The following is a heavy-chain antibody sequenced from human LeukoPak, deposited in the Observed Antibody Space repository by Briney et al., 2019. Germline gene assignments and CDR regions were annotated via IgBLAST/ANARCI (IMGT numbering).Heavy chain of an antibody. J-gene: IGHJ4*02. CDR2: VSGSGRNT. V-gene: IGHV3-23*01. CDR3: VKSRRVGANQRGLFDY. D-gene: IGHD1-26*01. Sequence: GGSLRLSCAGSRFTFSNYAMTWVRQAPGKGLEWASSVSGSGRNTFYPDSVEGRLTISRDNSKNTVYLQMNSLRADDTAVYYCVKSRRVGANQRGLFDYWGQGTLVTVSP. CDR1: RFTFSNYA.